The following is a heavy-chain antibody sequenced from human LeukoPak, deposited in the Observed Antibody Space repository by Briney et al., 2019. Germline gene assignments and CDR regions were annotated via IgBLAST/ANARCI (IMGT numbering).Heavy chain of an antibody. CDR1: GGSISSYY. CDR2: IYYSGST. V-gene: IGHV4-59*08. D-gene: IGHD6-19*01. CDR3: ARLALYSSGWYLTDY. Sequence: PSETLSLTCTVSGGSISSYYWGWIRQPPGKGLEWIGYIYYSGSTNYNPSLKSRVTISVDTSKNQFSLKLSSVTAADTAVYYCARLALYSSGWYLTDYWGQGTLVTVSS. J-gene: IGHJ4*02.